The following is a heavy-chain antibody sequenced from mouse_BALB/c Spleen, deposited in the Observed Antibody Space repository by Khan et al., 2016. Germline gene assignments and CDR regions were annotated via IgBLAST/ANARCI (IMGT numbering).Heavy chain of an antibody. CDR2: ISYSGTT. Sequence: EVQLQESGPGLVKPSQSLSLTCTVTGYSITSDYAWNWIRQFPGNKLEWMGYISYSGTTTYNPSPTSRISITRDTSKNQFFLQLNSVTTEDTATYYCARWLDAMDYWGQGTSVTVSS. CDR1: GYSITSDYA. V-gene: IGHV3-2*02. D-gene: IGHD2-2*01. CDR3: ARWLDAMDY. J-gene: IGHJ4*01.